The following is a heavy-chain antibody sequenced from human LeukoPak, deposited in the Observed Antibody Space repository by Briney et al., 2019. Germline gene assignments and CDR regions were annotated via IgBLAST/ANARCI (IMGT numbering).Heavy chain of an antibody. D-gene: IGHD2-21*02. J-gene: IGHJ4*02. V-gene: IGHV3-48*01. Sequence: GGSLRLSCAASGFTFSSYSMNWVRQAPGKGLEWVSYISSSSSTIYYADSVKGRFTISRDNSKNTLYLQMNSLRAEDTAVYYCAKARMTIVVVTASDYWGRGTLVTVSS. CDR2: ISSSSSTI. CDR1: GFTFSSYS. CDR3: AKARMTIVVVTASDY.